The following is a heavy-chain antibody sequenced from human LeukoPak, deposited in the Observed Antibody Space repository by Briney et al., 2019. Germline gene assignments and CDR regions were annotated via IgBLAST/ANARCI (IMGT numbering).Heavy chain of an antibody. CDR1: GFTFSSYA. CDR3: ASLDYDAFDI. V-gene: IGHV3-30-3*01. Sequence: PGGSLRPSCAASGFTFSSYAMHWVRQAPGKGLEWVAVISYDGGNKYYADSVKGRFTISRDNSKNTLYLQMNSLRAEDTAVYYCASLDYDAFDIWGQGTMVTVSS. J-gene: IGHJ3*02. CDR2: ISYDGGNK. D-gene: IGHD4-11*01.